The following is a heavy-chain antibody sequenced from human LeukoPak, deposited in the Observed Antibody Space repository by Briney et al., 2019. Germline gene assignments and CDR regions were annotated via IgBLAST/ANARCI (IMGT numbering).Heavy chain of an antibody. V-gene: IGHV4-39*01. CDR3: ARQYTVTKTHSSWFYR. Sequence: SETLSLTCTVSGGSISSSSYYWGWIRQPPGQGLEWIGRIYYSGSTYYNPSLKSRLTISVDTSQNQFSLKLSSVTAADTAVYYWARQYTVTKTHSSWFYRWGQGTLVTVSS. D-gene: IGHD4-17*01. J-gene: IGHJ5*02. CDR2: IYYSGST. CDR1: GGSISSSSYY.